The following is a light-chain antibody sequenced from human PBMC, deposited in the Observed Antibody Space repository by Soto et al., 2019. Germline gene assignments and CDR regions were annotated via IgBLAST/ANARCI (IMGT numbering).Light chain of an antibody. J-gene: IGKJ2*01. CDR2: GAS. CDR1: QSVSSSF. Sequence: ENVLTQSPGTLYLSPGERTTLSCRASQSVSSSFLAWFQQKPGQAPRLIIYGASSRGSGIPDRFSGSGSGTDFTLTISRLEPEDLAVYYCQQYGSSPYTFGQGTKLEIK. V-gene: IGKV3-20*01. CDR3: QQYGSSPYT.